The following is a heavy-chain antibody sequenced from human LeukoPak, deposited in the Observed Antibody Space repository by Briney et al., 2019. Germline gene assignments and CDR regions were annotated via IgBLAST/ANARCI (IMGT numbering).Heavy chain of an antibody. D-gene: IGHD3-22*01. CDR2: ISSSGSTI. J-gene: IGHJ4*02. CDR3: ARDGRNYYDSSGYIDY. Sequence: GGSLRLSCAASGFTFSDYYMSWIRQAPGKGLEWVSYISSSGSTIYYADSVKGRFTISRDNAKNSLYLQMNSLRAEDTAVYYCARDGRNYYDSSGYIDYWGQGTLVTVSS. V-gene: IGHV3-11*01. CDR1: GFTFSDYY.